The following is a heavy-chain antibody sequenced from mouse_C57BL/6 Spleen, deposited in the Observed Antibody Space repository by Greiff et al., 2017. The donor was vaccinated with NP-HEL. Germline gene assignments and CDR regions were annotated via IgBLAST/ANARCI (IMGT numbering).Heavy chain of an antibody. Sequence: QVQLQQSGAELAKPGASVKLSCKASGYTFTSYWMHWVKPRPGQGLEWIGYINPSSGYTKYNQKVKDKATLTADKSSSTAYMQLSSLTYEDSAVYYCARDYYGSSGGYAMDYWGQGTSVTVSS. D-gene: IGHD1-1*01. V-gene: IGHV1-7*01. J-gene: IGHJ4*01. CDR3: ARDYYGSSGGYAMDY. CDR2: INPSSGYT. CDR1: GYTFTSYW.